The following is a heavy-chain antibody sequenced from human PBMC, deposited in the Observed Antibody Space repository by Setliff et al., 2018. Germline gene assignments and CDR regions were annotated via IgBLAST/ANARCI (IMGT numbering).Heavy chain of an antibody. CDR1: GYTFTGYY. D-gene: IGHD3-22*01. CDR3: ARGRIHDSSDYIGNWFDP. V-gene: IGHV1-2*02. CDR2: INVNSGDT. J-gene: IGHJ5*02. Sequence: ASVKVSCKASGYTFTGYYIHWVRQAPGEGLERMGCINVNSGDTNYAQKFQGRVIVTRDTSSSTAYMELRSLRPDDTAVYFCARGRIHDSSDYIGNWFDPWGQGTLVPVSS.